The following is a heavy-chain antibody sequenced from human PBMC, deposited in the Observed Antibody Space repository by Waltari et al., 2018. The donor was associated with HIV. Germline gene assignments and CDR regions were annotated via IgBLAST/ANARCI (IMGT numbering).Heavy chain of an antibody. CDR3: TRIPKVGVYFDY. J-gene: IGHJ4*02. CDR1: GYTFTGYS. D-gene: IGHD2-8*01. Sequence: QVQLVQSGAEVKKPGASVKVSCKASGYTFTGYSIHWVRQAPGQGLEWMGRINPISGGTDYAQKFQGRVTMTRDTSISTAYMELRRLRSDDTAVYFCTRIPKVGVYFDYWGQGTLVTVSS. CDR2: INPISGGT. V-gene: IGHV1-2*06.